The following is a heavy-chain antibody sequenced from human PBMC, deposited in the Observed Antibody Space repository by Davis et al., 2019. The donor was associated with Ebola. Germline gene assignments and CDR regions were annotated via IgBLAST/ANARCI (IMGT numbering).Heavy chain of an antibody. CDR1: GFTFSRYS. D-gene: IGHD3-10*01. CDR2: ISSSSSDI. Sequence: GESLKISCAVSGFTFSRYSMKWVRQAPGKGLEWVSSISSSSSDIFYADSVRGRFTISRDNSKNTLYLQMNSLRAEDTAVYYCAREVYYYGSGSYYAYFDYWGQGTLVTVSS. CDR3: AREVYYYGSGSYYAYFDY. V-gene: IGHV3-21*01. J-gene: IGHJ4*02.